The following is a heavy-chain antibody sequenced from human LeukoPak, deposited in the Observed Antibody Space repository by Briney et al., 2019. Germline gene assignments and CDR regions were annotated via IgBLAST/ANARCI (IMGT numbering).Heavy chain of an antibody. D-gene: IGHD4-11*01. CDR3: ASLWYSDYGSY. J-gene: IGHJ4*02. Sequence: GGSLRLSCAASGFTFSSYSMNWVRQAPGKGLEWVSYISSSSSTIYYADSVKGRFTISRDNAKNSLYLQMNSLRAEDTAVYYCASLWYSDYGSYWGQGTLVTVSS. V-gene: IGHV3-48*01. CDR1: GFTFSSYS. CDR2: ISSSSSTI.